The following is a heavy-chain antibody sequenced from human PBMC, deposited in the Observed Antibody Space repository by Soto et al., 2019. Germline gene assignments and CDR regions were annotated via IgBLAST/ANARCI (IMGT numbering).Heavy chain of an antibody. D-gene: IGHD3-16*01. V-gene: IGHV3-72*01. Sequence: GGSLRLSCAASGFTFSDRYMDWVRQAPGKGLEWVGRTKNKANSYTTEYATSVKGRFTISRDDSRNSVYLQMNSLKTDDTAVYYCTIEGAYPGPDFDYWGQGTLVTVSS. CDR3: TIEGAYPGPDFDY. CDR2: TKNKANSYTT. J-gene: IGHJ4*02. CDR1: GFTFSDRY.